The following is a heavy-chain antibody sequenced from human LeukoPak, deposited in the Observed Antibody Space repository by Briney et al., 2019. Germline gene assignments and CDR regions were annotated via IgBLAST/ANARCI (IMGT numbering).Heavy chain of an antibody. CDR3: AKEYCGSYYYFDS. CDR2: LYTGGST. Sequence: PGGSLRLSCAVSGFIVSGNYMSWVRQAPGKGLEWVSVLYTGGSTYYADSVKGRFTISRDNSKNTLYLQMNSLRAEDTAVYYCAKEYCGSYYYFDSWGQGALVTVSS. V-gene: IGHV3-53*01. CDR1: GFIVSGNY. D-gene: IGHD1-26*01. J-gene: IGHJ4*02.